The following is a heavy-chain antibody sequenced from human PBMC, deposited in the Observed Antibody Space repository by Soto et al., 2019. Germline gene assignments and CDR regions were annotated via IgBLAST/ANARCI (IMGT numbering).Heavy chain of an antibody. V-gene: IGHV3-48*03. J-gene: IGHJ4*02. CDR3: ETDISVSILGY. CDR2: ISSSGSTI. Sequence: EVQLVESGGGLVQPGGSLRLSCAASGFTFNNYEMNWVRQAPGKGLEWVSYISSSGSTIYYADSVKGRFTISRDNAKNSLYLQMNSLRAEDTAVYYCETDISVSILGYWCQGTLVTVSS. D-gene: IGHD2-15*01. CDR1: GFTFNNYE.